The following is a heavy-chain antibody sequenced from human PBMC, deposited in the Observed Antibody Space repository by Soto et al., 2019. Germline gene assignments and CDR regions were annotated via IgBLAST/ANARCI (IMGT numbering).Heavy chain of an antibody. CDR2: ISYDGSNK. J-gene: IGHJ4*02. Sequence: PGGSLRLSCAASGFTFSSYGMHWVRQAPGKGLEWVAVISYDGSNKYYADSVKGRFTISRDNFKNTLYLQMNSLRAEDTAVYYCAKDLLGYCSGGSCHRPDYWGQGTLVTVSS. D-gene: IGHD2-15*01. CDR1: GFTFSSYG. V-gene: IGHV3-30*18. CDR3: AKDLLGYCSGGSCHRPDY.